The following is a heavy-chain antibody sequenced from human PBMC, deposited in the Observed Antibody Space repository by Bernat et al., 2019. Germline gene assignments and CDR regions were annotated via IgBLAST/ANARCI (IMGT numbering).Heavy chain of an antibody. Sequence: QVQLQQWGAGLLKPSETLSLTCAVYGGSFSGYYWSWIRQSPGKGLEWIGEIKHSGSTNYNPSLKSRVTRAVDTAKNQGARKRSAGTAADTAREDGARRGDGGRGQDPDDDDRDGWDKGTTVTGS. V-gene: IGHV4-34*01. CDR1: GGSFSGYY. CDR2: IKHSGST. J-gene: IGHJ6*03. D-gene: IGHD3-16*01. CDR3: ARRGDGGRGQDPDDDDRDG.